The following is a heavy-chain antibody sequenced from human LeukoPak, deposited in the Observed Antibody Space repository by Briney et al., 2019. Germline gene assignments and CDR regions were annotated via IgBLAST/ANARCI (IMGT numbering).Heavy chain of an antibody. CDR2: ISAYNGNT. D-gene: IGHD3-22*01. J-gene: IGHJ3*02. V-gene: IGHV1-18*01. CDR1: GYTFTSYG. Sequence: ASVKVSCTASGYTFTSYGISWVRQAPGQGLKWMGWISAYNGNTNYAQKLQGRVTMTTDTSTSTAYMELRSLRSDGTAVYYCARERYYDSSGYYDAFDIWGQGTMVTVSS. CDR3: ARERYYDSSGYYDAFDI.